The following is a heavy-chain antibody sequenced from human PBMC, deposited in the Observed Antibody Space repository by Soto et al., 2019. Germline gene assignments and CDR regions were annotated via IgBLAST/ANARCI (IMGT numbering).Heavy chain of an antibody. D-gene: IGHD3-10*01. V-gene: IGHV4-39*01. CDR3: ARHRLLWFGRGNWFDP. CDR2: IYYSGST. Sequence: SETLALTCTVSGGCISSRSYYWGWIRQPPGKGLEWIGSIYYSGSTYYNPSLKSRVTISVDTSKNQFSLKLSSVTAADTAVYYCARHRLLWFGRGNWFDPWGQGTLVTVSS. CDR1: GGCISSRSYY. J-gene: IGHJ5*02.